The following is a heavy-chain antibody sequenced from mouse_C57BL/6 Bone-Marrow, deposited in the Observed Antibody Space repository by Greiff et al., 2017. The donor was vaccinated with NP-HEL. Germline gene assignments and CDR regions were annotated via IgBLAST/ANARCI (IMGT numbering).Heavy chain of an antibody. CDR1: GYTFTSYG. CDR2: IYPRSGNT. Sequence: QVQLKQSGAELARPGASVKLSCKASGYTFTSYGISWVKQRTGQGLEWIGEIYPRSGNTYYNEKFKGKATLTADKSSSTAYMELRSLTSEDSAVYFCARLVFAYWGQGTLVTVSA. J-gene: IGHJ3*01. CDR3: ARLVFAY. D-gene: IGHD2-2*01. V-gene: IGHV1-81*01.